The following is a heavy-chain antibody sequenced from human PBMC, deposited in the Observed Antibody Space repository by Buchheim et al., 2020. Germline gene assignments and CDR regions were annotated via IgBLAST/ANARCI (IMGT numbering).Heavy chain of an antibody. V-gene: IGHV4-34*01. CDR1: GGSFSGYY. CDR2: INHSGST. Sequence: QVQLQQWGAGLLKPSETLSLTCAVYGGSFSGYYWSWIRQPPGKGLEWIGEINHSGSTNYNPSLKSRVTISVDTSKNQFSLKLSSVTAADTAVYYCARDLGVPAASTYYYGMDVWGQGTT. CDR3: ARDLGVPAASTYYYGMDV. D-gene: IGHD2-2*01. J-gene: IGHJ6*02.